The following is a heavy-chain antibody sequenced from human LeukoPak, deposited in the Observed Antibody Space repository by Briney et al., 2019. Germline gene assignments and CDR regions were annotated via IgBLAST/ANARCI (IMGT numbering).Heavy chain of an antibody. CDR2: ISSSSSYI. Sequence: GGSLRLSCAASGFTFSSYSMNWVRQAPGKGLEWVSSISSSSSYIYYADSVKGRFTISRDNAKNSLYLQMNSLRAEDTALYYCASSWGGSYYLGFDYWGQGTLVTVPS. D-gene: IGHD3-10*01. CDR3: ASSWGGSYYLGFDY. CDR1: GFTFSSYS. J-gene: IGHJ4*02. V-gene: IGHV3-21*04.